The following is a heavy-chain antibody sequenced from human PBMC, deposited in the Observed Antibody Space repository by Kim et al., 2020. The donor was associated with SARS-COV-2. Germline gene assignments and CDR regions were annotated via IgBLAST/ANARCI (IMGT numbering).Heavy chain of an antibody. D-gene: IGHD3-22*01. CDR1: GYTFTSYG. J-gene: IGHJ6*02. CDR3: ARDHAPITMIVVVIGMDV. Sequence: ASVKVSCKASGYTFTSYGISWVLQAPGQGLEWMGWISAYNGNTNYAQKLQGRVTMTTDTSTSTAYMELRSLRSDDTAVYYCARDHAPITMIVVVIGMDVWGQGTTVTVSS. CDR2: ISAYNGNT. V-gene: IGHV1-18*01.